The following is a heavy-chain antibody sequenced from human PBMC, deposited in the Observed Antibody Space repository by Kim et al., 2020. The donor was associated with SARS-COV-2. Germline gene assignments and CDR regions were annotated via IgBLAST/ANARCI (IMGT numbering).Heavy chain of an antibody. V-gene: IGHV4-34*01. CDR2: INHSGST. D-gene: IGHD6-13*01. CDR1: GGSFSGYY. CDR3: ARRGIAAAGTRRAGGHPIRPFDY. Sequence: SETLSLTCAVYGGSFSGYYWSWIRQPPGKGLEWIGEINHSGSTNYNPSLKSRVTISVDTSKNQFSLKLSSVTAADTAVYYCARRGIAAAGTRRAGGHPIRPFDYWGQGTLVTVSS. J-gene: IGHJ4*02.